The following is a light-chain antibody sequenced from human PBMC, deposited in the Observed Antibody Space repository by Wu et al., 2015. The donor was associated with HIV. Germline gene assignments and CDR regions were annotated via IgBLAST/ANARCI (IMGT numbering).Light chain of an antibody. CDR1: QTVTNNY. V-gene: IGKV3-20*01. Sequence: EIVLTQSPGTLSLSPGESATLSCRTSQTVTNNYLAWYQQKRGQAPRLIIYDTSTRATGIPDRFSGSGSATDFTLTISRLEPEDFAVYYCQQYGSSSYTFGQGTKLEIK. CDR2: DTS. J-gene: IGKJ2*01. CDR3: QQYGSSSYT.